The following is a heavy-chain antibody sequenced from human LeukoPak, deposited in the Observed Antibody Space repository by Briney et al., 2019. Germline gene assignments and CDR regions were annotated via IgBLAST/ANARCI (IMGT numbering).Heavy chain of an antibody. V-gene: IGHV4-34*01. CDR2: INHSGST. CDR3: ARFTEGPYGDYVSAGVDY. Sequence: KSSETLSLSCAVYGGSFSGYYWSWIRQPPGKGLEWIGEINHSGSTNYNPSLKSRVTISVDTSKNQFSLKLSSVTAADTAVYYCARFTEGPYGDYVSAGVDYWGQGTLVTVSS. J-gene: IGHJ4*02. CDR1: GGSFSGYY. D-gene: IGHD4-17*01.